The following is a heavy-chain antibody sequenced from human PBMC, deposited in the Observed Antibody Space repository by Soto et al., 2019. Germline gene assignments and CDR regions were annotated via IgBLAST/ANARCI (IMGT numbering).Heavy chain of an antibody. D-gene: IGHD5-18*01. CDR1: GFTFISYA. V-gene: IGHV3-23*01. Sequence: WGSLRLSCAASGFTFISYAISCVRHSPLRGLEWVSGISGSGGSTYYADSVKGRFTISRDSSKNTLFLQMSSLRVEDTAVYYCVKGNWAYSYNNWFDPWGQGTLVTVSS. CDR2: ISGSGGST. J-gene: IGHJ5*02. CDR3: VKGNWAYSYNNWFDP.